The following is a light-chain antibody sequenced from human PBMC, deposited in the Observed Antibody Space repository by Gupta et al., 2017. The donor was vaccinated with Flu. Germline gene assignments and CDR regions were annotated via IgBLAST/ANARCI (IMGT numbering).Light chain of an antibody. CDR1: QSLQHGTGWTS. Sequence: SVTPGQAASISCTSSQSLQHGTGWTSLYWYGQKPGQPPQLLISEISDSFYGVPERFSGSGSGTTFTLNSSRIEAEDVGIYYCKQGLFLPTFGQGTQLEIK. CDR3: KQGLFLPT. V-gene: IGKV2-29*02. CDR2: EIS. J-gene: IGKJ5*01.